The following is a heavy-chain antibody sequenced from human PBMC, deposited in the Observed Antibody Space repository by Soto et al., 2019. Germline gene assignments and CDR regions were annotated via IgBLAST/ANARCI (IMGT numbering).Heavy chain of an antibody. Sequence: ASVKVSCKASGYTFTSYGISWVRQAPGQGLEWMGWISAYNGNTNYAQKLQGRVTMTTDTSTSTGYMELRSLRSDDTAVYYCARDRGTTGTTPSGLMDVWGKGTTVTVSS. J-gene: IGHJ6*03. V-gene: IGHV1-18*01. D-gene: IGHD1-1*01. CDR2: ISAYNGNT. CDR3: ARDRGTTGTTPSGLMDV. CDR1: GYTFTSYG.